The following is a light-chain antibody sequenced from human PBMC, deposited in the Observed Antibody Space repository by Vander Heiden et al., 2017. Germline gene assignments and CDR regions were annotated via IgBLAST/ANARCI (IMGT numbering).Light chain of an antibody. CDR3: LHTSTVWT. V-gene: IGKV1-39*01. Sequence: DIQLTQSPSSLSASVGDRVTITCRPSQSISTYLSWYQQQPGKAPTLLIYAAANSEGGVPWRLSGSSSAADIPLTSRDLHAEDFTKYYCLHTSTVWTCGPGTRLEVK. CDR1: QSISTY. J-gene: IGKJ1*01. CDR2: AAA.